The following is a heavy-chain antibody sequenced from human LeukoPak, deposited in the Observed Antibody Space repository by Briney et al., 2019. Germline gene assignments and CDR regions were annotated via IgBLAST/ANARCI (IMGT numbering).Heavy chain of an antibody. CDR3: ARAPFSSSYDY. D-gene: IGHD6-13*01. Sequence: PGRSLRLSCAASGFTFSSYGMHWVRQAPGKGLEWVAVIWYDGSNKYYADSVKGRFTISRDNAKNSLYLQMNSLRAEDTAVYYCARAPFSSSYDYWGQGTLVTVSS. CDR1: GFTFSSYG. CDR2: IWYDGSNK. J-gene: IGHJ4*02. V-gene: IGHV3-33*01.